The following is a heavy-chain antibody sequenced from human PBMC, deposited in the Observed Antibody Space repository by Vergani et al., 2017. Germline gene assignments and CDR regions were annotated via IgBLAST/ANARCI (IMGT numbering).Heavy chain of an antibody. CDR1: GGSFSTGGQS. D-gene: IGHD2-21*01. CDR2: IYTSGAT. CDR3: ARDGGEYDKDALDV. J-gene: IGHJ3*01. Sequence: QVQLQESGPGLVKPSQTLSLTCTVSGGSFSTGGQSWTWLRQSAGKGLEWIGRIYTSGATNYNPSLRSRAIMSVDASKKHFSLKLTSVTAADTAVYYCARDGGEYDKDALDVWGKGTKVTVTS. V-gene: IGHV4-61*02.